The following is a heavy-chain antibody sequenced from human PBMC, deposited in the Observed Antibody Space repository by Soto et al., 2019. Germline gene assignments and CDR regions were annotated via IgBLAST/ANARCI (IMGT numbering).Heavy chain of an antibody. J-gene: IGHJ4*02. CDR1: GFTFSSYG. CDR2: ISYDGSNK. D-gene: IGHD3-16*01. Sequence: GGSLRLSCAASGFTFSSYGMHWVRQAPGKGLEWVAVISYDGSNKYYADSVKGRFTISRDNSKNTLYLQMNSLRAEDTAVYYCAKDRRAYDYVWGSYCDYWGQGTLVTVSS. V-gene: IGHV3-30*18. CDR3: AKDRRAYDYVWGSYCDY.